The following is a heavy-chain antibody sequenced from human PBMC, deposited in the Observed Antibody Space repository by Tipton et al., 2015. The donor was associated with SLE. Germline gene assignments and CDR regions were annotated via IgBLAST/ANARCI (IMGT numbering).Heavy chain of an antibody. Sequence: TLSLTCTVSGGSISSYYWSWIRQPPGKGLEWIGYIYYSGSTNYNPSLKSRVTISVDTSKNQFSLKLSSVTAADTTVYYCARVISRQQLPFDYWGQGTLVPVSS. D-gene: IGHD6-13*01. CDR2: IYYSGST. CDR3: ARVISRQQLPFDY. CDR1: GGSISSYY. J-gene: IGHJ4*02. V-gene: IGHV4-59*01.